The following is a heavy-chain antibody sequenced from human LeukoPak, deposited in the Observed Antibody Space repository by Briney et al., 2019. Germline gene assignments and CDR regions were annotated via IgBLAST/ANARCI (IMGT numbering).Heavy chain of an antibody. D-gene: IGHD6-19*01. J-gene: IGHJ4*02. CDR1: GLTVSSNH. Sequence: PGGSLRLSCAASGLTVSSNHMGWVRQAPGKGLEWVSLIYSGGNTYYADSVKGRFTVSRDNSKNTLYLQMNSLRAEDTAVYYCARVTSDSSGWYHFDYWGQGTLVTVSS. V-gene: IGHV3-53*01. CDR3: ARVTSDSSGWYHFDY. CDR2: IYSGGNT.